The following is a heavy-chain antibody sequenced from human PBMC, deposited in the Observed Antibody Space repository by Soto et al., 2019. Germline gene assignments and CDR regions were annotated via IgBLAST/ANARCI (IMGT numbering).Heavy chain of an antibody. CDR2: IYYSGST. CDR1: GGSISSYY. V-gene: IGHV4-59*01. CDR3: ARTSLLWFGELSRHAFDI. D-gene: IGHD3-10*01. Sequence: SETLSLTCTVSGGSISSYYWSWIRQPPGKGFEWIWFIYYSGSTNYNPSLKSRVTISVDTSKNQFSLKLSSVTAADTAVYYCARTSLLWFGELSRHAFDIWGQGTMVTVSS. J-gene: IGHJ3*02.